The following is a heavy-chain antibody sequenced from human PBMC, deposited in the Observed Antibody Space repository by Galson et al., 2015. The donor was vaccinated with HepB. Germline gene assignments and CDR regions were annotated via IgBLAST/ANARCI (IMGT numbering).Heavy chain of an antibody. V-gene: IGHV1-69*13. CDR2: IIPIFGTA. J-gene: IGHJ3*02. CDR3: ARDTGTRGIYSGYDWGAFDI. CDR1: GGTFSSYA. D-gene: IGHD5-12*01. Sequence: SVKVSCKASGGTFSSYAISWVRQAPGQGLEWMGGIIPIFGTANYAQKFQGRVTITADESTSTAYMELSSLRSEDTAVYYCARDTGTRGIYSGYDWGAFDIWGQGTMVTVSS.